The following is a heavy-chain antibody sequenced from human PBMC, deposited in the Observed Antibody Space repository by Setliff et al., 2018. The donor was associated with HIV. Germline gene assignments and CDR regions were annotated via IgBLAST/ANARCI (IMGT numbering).Heavy chain of an antibody. V-gene: IGHV3-48*03. CDR1: GFIFSSYE. Sequence: GGSLRLSCAASGFIFSSYEMNWVRQAPGKGLEWVAYISSSDSTVYYIDSVKGRFTIYRHNAENSLFLQMDSLRAEDTAVYYCARLSPPDDYGDLGGVDYWGQGTLVTVSS. J-gene: IGHJ4*02. CDR2: ISSSDSTV. D-gene: IGHD4-17*01. CDR3: ARLSPPDDYGDLGGVDY.